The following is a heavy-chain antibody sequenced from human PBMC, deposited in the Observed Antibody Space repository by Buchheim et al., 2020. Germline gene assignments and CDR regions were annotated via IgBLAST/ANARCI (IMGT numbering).Heavy chain of an antibody. CDR3: ARVTHYYYGSSGYYDWYFDL. J-gene: IGHJ2*01. Sequence: QVQLVQSGAEVKKPGASVKVSCKASGYTFTSYAMHWVRQAPGQRLEWMGWINAGNGNTKYSQKFQGRVTITRDTSASTAYMELSSLRSEDTAVYYCARVTHYYYGSSGYYDWYFDLWGRGTL. CDR2: INAGNGNT. V-gene: IGHV1-3*01. CDR1: GYTFTSYA. D-gene: IGHD3-22*01.